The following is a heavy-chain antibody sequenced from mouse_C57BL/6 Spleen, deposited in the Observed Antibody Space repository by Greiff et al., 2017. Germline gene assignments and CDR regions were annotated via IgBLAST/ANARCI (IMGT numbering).Heavy chain of an antibody. J-gene: IGHJ2*01. Sequence: QVQLQQSGPELVKPGASVKLSCKASGYTFTSYDINWVKQRPGQGLEWIGWIYPRDGSTKHNEKFKGKGTLTVDTSSSTAYMERHSLTSEDSAVXFGASGDTTDFDYWGQGTTLTVSS. CDR2: IYPRDGST. D-gene: IGHD1-1*01. CDR1: GYTFTSYD. V-gene: IGHV1-85*01. CDR3: ASGDTTDFDY.